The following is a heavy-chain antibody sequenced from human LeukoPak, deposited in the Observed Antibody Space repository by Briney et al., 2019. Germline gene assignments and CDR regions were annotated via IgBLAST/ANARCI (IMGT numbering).Heavy chain of an antibody. D-gene: IGHD6-13*01. CDR2: ISSGGSTI. Sequence: PGGSLRLSCAASGFTFSDYYMSWIRQAPGKGLEWVSFISSGGSTIYYADSVKGRFTISRDNAKNSLYLQTNSLRAEDTAVYYCARDGKRYSSSWYELGYWGQGTLVTVSS. CDR3: ARDGKRYSSSWYELGY. J-gene: IGHJ4*02. CDR1: GFTFSDYY. V-gene: IGHV3-11*04.